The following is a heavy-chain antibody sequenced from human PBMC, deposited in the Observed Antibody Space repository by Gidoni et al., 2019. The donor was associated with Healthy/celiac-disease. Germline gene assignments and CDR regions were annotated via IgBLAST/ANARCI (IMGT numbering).Heavy chain of an antibody. D-gene: IGHD2-8*02. J-gene: IGHJ4*02. CDR3: ARGLGILYWWSPVNGDY. CDR2: ISSSGSTI. CDR1: GFTFSSYE. V-gene: IGHV3-48*03. Sequence: EVQLVESGGGLVQPGGSLSLSCAASGFTFSSYEMNWVRQAPGKGLEWVSYISSSGSTIYYADSVKGRFTISRDNAKNSLYLQMNSLRAEDTAVYYCARGLGILYWWSPVNGDYWGQGTLVTVSS.